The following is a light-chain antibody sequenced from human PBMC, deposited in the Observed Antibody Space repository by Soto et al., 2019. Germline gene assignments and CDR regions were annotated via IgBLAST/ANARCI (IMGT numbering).Light chain of an antibody. CDR2: GAS. J-gene: IGKJ1*01. V-gene: IGKV3-20*01. CDR3: QQYGISLWR. CDR1: QSVSSSY. Sequence: LSKSPGALSLTPKERATLSCRASQSVSSSYLAWYQQKPGQAPRLLIYGASSRATGIPDRFSGSGSGTDFTLTISRLEAEDFAVYYCQQYGISLWRFGDRTMVDIK.